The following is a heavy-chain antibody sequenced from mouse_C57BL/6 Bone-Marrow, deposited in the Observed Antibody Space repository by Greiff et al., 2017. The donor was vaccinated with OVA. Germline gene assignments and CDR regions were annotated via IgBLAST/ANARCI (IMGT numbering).Heavy chain of an antibody. V-gene: IGHV1-55*01. CDR3: ARNPITTVVDYAMDY. CDR2: IYPGSGST. D-gene: IGHD1-1*01. J-gene: IGHJ4*01. Sequence: QVQLQQPGAELVKPGASVKMSCKASGYTFTSYWITWVKQRPGQGLEWIGDIYPGSGSTNYNEKFKSKATLTVDTSSSTAYMQLSSLTSEDSAVYYCARNPITTVVDYAMDYWGQGTSVTVSS. CDR1: GYTFTSYW.